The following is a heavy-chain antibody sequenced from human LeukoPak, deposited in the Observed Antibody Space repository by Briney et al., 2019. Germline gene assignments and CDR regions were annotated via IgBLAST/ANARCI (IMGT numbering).Heavy chain of an antibody. Sequence: PSGTLSLTCTVSGGSISSYYWSWIRRPAGKGLGWIGRIYTSGSTNYNPSLKSRVTISVDKSKNQFSLKLSSVTAADTAVYYCARGGLAARPGYFDYWGQGTLVTVSS. CDR2: IYTSGST. J-gene: IGHJ4*02. CDR1: GGSISSYY. V-gene: IGHV4-4*07. CDR3: ARGGLAARPGYFDY. D-gene: IGHD6-6*01.